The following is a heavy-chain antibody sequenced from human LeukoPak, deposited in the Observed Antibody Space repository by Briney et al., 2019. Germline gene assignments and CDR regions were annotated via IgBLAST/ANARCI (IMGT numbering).Heavy chain of an antibody. Sequence: GGSLRLSCAASGFTFSNAFMSWVRQAPGKGLEWVGRIKSKTDGGTTDYAAPVKGRFAISRDDSENTLFLQMNSLKTEDTAVYYCTTDPVGATPHWGQGTLVTVSS. CDR3: TTDPVGATPH. CDR1: GFTFSNAF. D-gene: IGHD1-26*01. V-gene: IGHV3-15*01. J-gene: IGHJ4*02. CDR2: IKSKTDGGTT.